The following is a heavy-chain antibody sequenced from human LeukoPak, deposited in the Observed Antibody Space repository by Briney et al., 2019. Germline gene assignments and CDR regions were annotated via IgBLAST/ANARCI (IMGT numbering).Heavy chain of an antibody. V-gene: IGHV3-23*01. J-gene: IGHJ1*01. CDR1: GFTFSSYA. Sequence: GGSLRLSCAASGFTFSSYAMSWVRQAPGKGLEWVSAISGSGGSTYYADSVEGRFTISRDNSKNTLYLQMNSLRAEDTAVYYCAKDSQQLVREYFQHWGQGTLVTVSS. D-gene: IGHD6-13*01. CDR2: ISGSGGST. CDR3: AKDSQQLVREYFQH.